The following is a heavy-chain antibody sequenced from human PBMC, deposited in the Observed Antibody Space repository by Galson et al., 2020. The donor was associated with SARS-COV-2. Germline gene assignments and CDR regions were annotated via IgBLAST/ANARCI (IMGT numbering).Heavy chain of an antibody. CDR3: ARVVGFGGFDY. V-gene: IGHV4-30-2*01. CDR2: IHHSGTS. D-gene: IGHD3-10*01. J-gene: IGHJ4*02. CDR1: GGSISRSGYS. Sequence: SETLSLTCAVSGGSISRSGYSWSWIRQPPGKGLEWIGNIHHSGTSYYNPSLKSRVTISVDRSNNQFSLKLNSVTAADTAVYYCARVVGFGGFDYWGQGILVTVSS.